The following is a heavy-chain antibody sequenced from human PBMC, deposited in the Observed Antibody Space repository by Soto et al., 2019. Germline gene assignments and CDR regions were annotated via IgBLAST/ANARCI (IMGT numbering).Heavy chain of an antibody. J-gene: IGHJ6*02. D-gene: IGHD2-15*01. V-gene: IGHV3-30-3*01. CDR3: ARGGYCSGGSCLDGMDV. CDR1: GFTRSRYT. Sequence: GGSLRLSCGVSGFTRSRYTMHWVRQAPGKGLEWVALILSDGSAKYYADSVKGRFTISGDDSLYLEMTSLRGEDTAVYYCARGGYCSGGSCLDGMDVWGQGTTVTVSS. CDR2: ILSDGSAK.